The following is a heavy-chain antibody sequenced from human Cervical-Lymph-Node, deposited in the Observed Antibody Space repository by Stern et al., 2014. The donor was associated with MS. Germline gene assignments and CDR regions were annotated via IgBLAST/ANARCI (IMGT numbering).Heavy chain of an antibody. Sequence: QMQLVQSGPEVKRPGTSVRVSCKASGFTFLSSAMQWVRQARGQRLEWIGIIVADSSNTSYAQKFHDRVTISRDMSTSTVSVELSSLRSEDTAVYYCAAEGEYIRSGIYHYTGMDVWGQGTTVTVSS. CDR1: GFTFLSSA. V-gene: IGHV1-58*02. D-gene: IGHD3-10*01. CDR2: IVADSSNT. CDR3: AAEGEYIRSGIYHYTGMDV. J-gene: IGHJ6*02.